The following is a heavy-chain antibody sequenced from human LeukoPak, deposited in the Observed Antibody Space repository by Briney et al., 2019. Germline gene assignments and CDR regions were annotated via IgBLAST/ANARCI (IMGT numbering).Heavy chain of an antibody. V-gene: IGHV4-61*01. D-gene: IGHD6-13*01. J-gene: IGHJ4*02. CDR1: GVSFSSGSYY. CDR2: IYYSGIT. Sequence: SETLSLTCTVSGVSFSSGSYYWSWIRQPPGKGLEWIGYIYYSGITNYNPSLKSRVTISVDTSKKQFSLKLSSVTAADTAVYYCARVGRSSWFLDYWGQGTLVTVSS. CDR3: ARVGRSSWFLDY.